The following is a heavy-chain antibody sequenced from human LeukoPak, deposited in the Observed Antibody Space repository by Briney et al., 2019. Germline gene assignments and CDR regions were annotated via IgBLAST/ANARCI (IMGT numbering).Heavy chain of an antibody. D-gene: IGHD2-15*01. Sequence: GGSLILSCAASGFTFSNAWMSWVRQAPGKGLEWVGRIKSKTGGGTTDYAAPVKGRFTISRDDSKNTLYLQMNSLKTEDTAVYYCTTDRTYYCSGSSCYYDAFDIWGQGTMVTVSS. CDR3: TTDRTYYCSGSSCYYDAFDI. V-gene: IGHV3-15*01. J-gene: IGHJ3*02. CDR2: IKSKTGGGTT. CDR1: GFTFSNAW.